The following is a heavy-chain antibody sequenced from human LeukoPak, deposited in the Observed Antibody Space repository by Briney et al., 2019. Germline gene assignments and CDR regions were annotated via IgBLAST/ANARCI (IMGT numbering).Heavy chain of an antibody. CDR2: ISSSSSYI. J-gene: IGHJ6*02. CDR1: GFTFSSHS. D-gene: IGHD6-19*01. CDR3: ASAVAGTDYYYGMDV. V-gene: IGHV3-21*01. Sequence: PGGSLRLSCAASGFTFSSHSMNWVRQAPGKGLEWVSSISSSSSYIYYADSVKGRFTISRDNAKNSLYLQMNSLRAEDTAVYYCASAVAGTDYYYGMDVWGQGTTVTVSS.